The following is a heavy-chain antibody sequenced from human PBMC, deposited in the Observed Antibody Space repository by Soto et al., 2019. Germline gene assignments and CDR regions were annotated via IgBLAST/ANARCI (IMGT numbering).Heavy chain of an antibody. CDR2: INHSGST. V-gene: IGHV4-34*01. Sequence: QVQLQQWGAGLLKPSETLSLTCAVYGGSFSGYYWSWIRHPPGKGLEWIGEINHSGSTNYNPSLKRRVTISVDTSKNQFSLKLSSVTAADTAVYYCGRVRGYSGYDPLDYWGQGTLVTVSS. J-gene: IGHJ4*02. CDR3: GRVRGYSGYDPLDY. CDR1: GGSFSGYY. D-gene: IGHD5-12*01.